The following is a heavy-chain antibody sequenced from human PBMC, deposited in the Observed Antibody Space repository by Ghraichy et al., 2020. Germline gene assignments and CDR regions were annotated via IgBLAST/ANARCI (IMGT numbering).Heavy chain of an antibody. CDR1: GFTFTDYR. CDR2: INSHGTTT. Sequence: GESLNISCVASGFTFTDYRMHWVRQAPGNGLVWVSRINSHGTTTIYADAVKGRFTVARDNAKNTLYLEMKSLGVEDTAVYYCARDWDVAEASAADDLYGMDVWGQGTSVTVSS. D-gene: IGHD2-2*01. V-gene: IGHV3-74*01. J-gene: IGHJ6*02. CDR3: ARDWDVAEASAADDLYGMDV.